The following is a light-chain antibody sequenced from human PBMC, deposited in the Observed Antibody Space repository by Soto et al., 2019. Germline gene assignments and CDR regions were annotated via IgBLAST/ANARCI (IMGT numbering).Light chain of an antibody. CDR2: DAS. CDR3: QQYNSYPRT. CDR1: QSISSW. J-gene: IGKJ1*01. Sequence: DLRMTQSPSTLSASVGDRVTITCRASQSISSWLAWYQQKPGKAPKLLIYDASSLESVVPSRFSGSGSGTEFTLTISSLQPDDFATYYCQQYNSYPRTFGQGTKVEIK. V-gene: IGKV1-5*01.